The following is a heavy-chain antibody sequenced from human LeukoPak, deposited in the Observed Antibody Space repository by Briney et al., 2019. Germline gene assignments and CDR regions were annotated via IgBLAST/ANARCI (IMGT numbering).Heavy chain of an antibody. V-gene: IGHV3-21*01. CDR2: ISSSSSYI. J-gene: IGHJ4*02. CDR1: GFTVSNNY. CDR3: ARGEIAAAPDY. D-gene: IGHD6-13*01. Sequence: GGSLRHSCAASGFTVSNNYMSWVRQAPGKGLEWVSSISSSSSYIYYADSVKGRFTISRDNAKNSLYLQMNSLRAEDTAVYYCARGEIAAAPDYWGQGTLVTVSS.